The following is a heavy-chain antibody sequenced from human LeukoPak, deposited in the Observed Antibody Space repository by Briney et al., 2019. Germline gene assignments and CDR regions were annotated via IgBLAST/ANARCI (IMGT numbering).Heavy chain of an antibody. V-gene: IGHV4-59*01. D-gene: IGHD1-26*01. Sequence: SETLSLTCNVSGGSIRGYYWSWIRQPPGKGPEWIGYIYSSGSTNYNPSLKSRVTMSVDTSKNQFSLKVSSVTAADTAVYYCARGLYSLGRVYFDYWGQGTLVTVSS. CDR2: IYSSGST. J-gene: IGHJ4*02. CDR1: GGSIRGYY. CDR3: ARGLYSLGRVYFDY.